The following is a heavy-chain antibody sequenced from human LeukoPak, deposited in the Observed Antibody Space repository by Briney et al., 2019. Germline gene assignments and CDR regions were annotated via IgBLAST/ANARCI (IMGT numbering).Heavy chain of an antibody. CDR3: AKMVREFYTISYYFDY. CDR2: ISGSGAGT. Sequence: PGGSLRLSCAVSGFTFSSYAMNWVRQAPGNGLEWVSGISGSGAGTYYADSVKGRFTISRENYKNTLYLQMNRLRAEETAVYYCAKMVREFYTISYYFDYWGQGTLVTVSS. CDR1: GFTFSSYA. V-gene: IGHV3-23*01. D-gene: IGHD2-8*01. J-gene: IGHJ4*02.